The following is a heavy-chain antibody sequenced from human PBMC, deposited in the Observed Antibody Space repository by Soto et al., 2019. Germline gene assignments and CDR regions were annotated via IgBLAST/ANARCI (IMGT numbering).Heavy chain of an antibody. Sequence: GGSLRLSCTASGFTLGDYAMSWFRQAPGKGLEWVSTILVSDSTHYEDSVRGRFTVSRDSSKNTVYLQMNSLRDEDTAVYYCAKSIVGYFWVGDSWGQGTLVTGSS. CDR3: AKSIVGYFWVGDS. D-gene: IGHD1-26*01. V-gene: IGHV3-23*01. CDR1: GFTLGDYA. CDR2: ILVSDST. J-gene: IGHJ5*01.